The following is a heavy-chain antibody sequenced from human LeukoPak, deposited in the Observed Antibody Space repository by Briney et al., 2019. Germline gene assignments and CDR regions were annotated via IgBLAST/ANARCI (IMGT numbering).Heavy chain of an antibody. D-gene: IGHD3-3*01. Sequence: PGGSLRLSCAASGFTFSSYAMSWVRQAPGKGLEWVSAISGSGGSTYYADSVKGRFTISRDNSKNTLYLQMNSLRAEDTAVYYCAKSGRFLEWTKGGDDIWGQGTMVTVSS. CDR2: ISGSGGST. J-gene: IGHJ3*02. CDR1: GFTFSSYA. CDR3: AKSGRFLEWTKGGDDI. V-gene: IGHV3-23*01.